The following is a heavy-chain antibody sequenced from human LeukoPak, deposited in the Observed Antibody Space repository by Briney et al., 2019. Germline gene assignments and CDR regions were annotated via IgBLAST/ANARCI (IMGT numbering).Heavy chain of an antibody. CDR2: ISSGGVLR. V-gene: IGHV3-30*01. Sequence: GGSLRLSCAASGFTFINFAMHWVRQAPGKGLGWVSIISSGGVLRYYADSVKGRFTISRDNSKNTLYLQLDSLRPEDTAVYFCATDSTYYYDSGSSGPHYFDNWGQGTLVTVSS. D-gene: IGHD3-10*01. CDR3: ATDSTYYYDSGSSGPHYFDN. CDR1: GFTFINFA. J-gene: IGHJ4*02.